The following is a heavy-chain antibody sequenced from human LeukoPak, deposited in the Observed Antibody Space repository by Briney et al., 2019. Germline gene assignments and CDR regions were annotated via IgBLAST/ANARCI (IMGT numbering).Heavy chain of an antibody. CDR1: GGSISSSSYY. V-gene: IGHV4-39*01. D-gene: IGHD3-3*01. CDR3: ARLLYDFWSGYYYYGMDV. Sequence: PSETLSLTCTVSGGSISSSSYYWGWIRQPPGKGLEWIGRIYYSGSTYYNPSLKSRVTISVDTSKNQFSLKLSSVTAADTAVYYCARLLYDFWSGYYYYGMDVWGQGTTVTVSS. CDR2: IYYSGST. J-gene: IGHJ6*02.